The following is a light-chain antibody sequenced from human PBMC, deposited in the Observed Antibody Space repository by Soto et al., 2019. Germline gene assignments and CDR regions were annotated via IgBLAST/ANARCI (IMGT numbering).Light chain of an antibody. CDR3: QQSYITPYT. Sequence: DIQMTQPPSYPNESVGDRVTITCLSSQGISNYLAWYQQKPGTPPKLLIYAASSFQSGVPSRFSGSGSGTDFTLTISSLQPEDSATYCCQQSYITPYTFGQGTKVDIK. CDR2: AAS. V-gene: IGKV1-39*01. J-gene: IGKJ2*01. CDR1: QGISNY.